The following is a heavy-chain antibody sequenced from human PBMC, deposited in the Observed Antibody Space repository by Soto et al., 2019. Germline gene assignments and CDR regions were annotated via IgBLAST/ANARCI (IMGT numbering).Heavy chain of an antibody. V-gene: IGHV3-48*01. CDR3: VSGNYDTLSLFPWYFDH. CDR1: GFTFGSYS. J-gene: IGHJ4*02. D-gene: IGHD3-9*01. CDR2: ISSSSSTI. Sequence: PGGSLRLSCAGSGFTFGSYSMNWVRQAPGKGLEWVSYISSSSSTIYYADSVKGRFTISRDNAKNSLYLQMNSLRADDTAVYYCVSGNYDTLSLFPWYFDHWGQGTQVTVSS.